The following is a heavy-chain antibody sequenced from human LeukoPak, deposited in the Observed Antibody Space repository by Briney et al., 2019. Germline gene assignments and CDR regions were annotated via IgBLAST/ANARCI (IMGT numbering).Heavy chain of an antibody. V-gene: IGHV3-48*02. J-gene: IGHJ4*02. CDR2: ISYSSSAI. CDR1: GFTFSTYS. CDR3: ARDSYGSSGYYYVSDY. Sequence: GGPLRLSCTASGFTFSTYSMNWVRQAPGKGLEWVSYISYSSSAIYYADSVKGRFTISRDNAKNSLSLQMNSLRDEDTAVYYCARDSYGSSGYYYVSDYWGQGTLVTVSS. D-gene: IGHD3-22*01.